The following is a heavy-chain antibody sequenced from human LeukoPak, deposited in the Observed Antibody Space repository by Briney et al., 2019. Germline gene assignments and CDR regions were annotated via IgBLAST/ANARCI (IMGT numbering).Heavy chain of an antibody. D-gene: IGHD3-9*01. CDR2: ITASSTAI. J-gene: IGHJ4*02. Sequence: GGSLRLSCAASGFTFNTYTMNWVRQAPGKGLEWASSITASSTAIYSADSVKGRFTISRDSAKNFLYLQMNSLRAEDTAVYYCARTYYDILTGYNPYFDYWGQGILVTVSS. CDR1: GFTFNTYT. V-gene: IGHV3-21*01. CDR3: ARTYYDILTGYNPYFDY.